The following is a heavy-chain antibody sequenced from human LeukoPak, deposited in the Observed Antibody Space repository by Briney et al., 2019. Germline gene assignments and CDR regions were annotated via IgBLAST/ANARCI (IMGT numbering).Heavy chain of an antibody. D-gene: IGHD6-13*01. CDR1: GFTFSSYA. J-gene: IGHJ4*02. CDR2: ISSNGGST. Sequence: TGGSLRLSCSASGFTFSSYAMHWVRQAPGKGLEYVSAISSNGGSTYYAESVKGRFTISRDNSKNTLYLQMSSLRAEDTAVYYCYVAAAGSFDYWGQGSLVTVSS. V-gene: IGHV3-64D*09. CDR3: YVAAAGSFDY.